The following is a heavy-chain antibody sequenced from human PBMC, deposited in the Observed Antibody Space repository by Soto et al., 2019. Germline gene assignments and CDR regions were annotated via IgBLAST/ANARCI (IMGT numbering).Heavy chain of an antibody. V-gene: IGHV1-2*02. Sequence: GGTNYAQKFQGRVTMTRDTSISTAYMELSRLRSDDTAVYYCARVLYYYDSSGYYPAAFDIWGQGTMVTVSS. CDR3: ARVLYYYDSSGYYPAAFDI. D-gene: IGHD3-22*01. CDR2: GGT. J-gene: IGHJ3*02.